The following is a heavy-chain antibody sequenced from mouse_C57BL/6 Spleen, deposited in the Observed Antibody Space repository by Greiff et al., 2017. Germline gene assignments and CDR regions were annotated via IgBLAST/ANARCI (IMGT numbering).Heavy chain of an antibody. V-gene: IGHV5-2*03. CDR2: INSDGGST. J-gene: IGHJ1*03. D-gene: IGHD3-3*01. CDR1: EYEFPSHD. CDR3: ARHGGTDWYFDV. Sequence: EVKLVESGGGLVQPGESLKLSCESNEYEFPSHDMSWVRKTPEKRLELVAAINSDGGSTYYPDTMERRVLISRDTTKKTLYLQMGSLKSEGTALYYCARHGGTDWYFDVWGTGTTVTVSS.